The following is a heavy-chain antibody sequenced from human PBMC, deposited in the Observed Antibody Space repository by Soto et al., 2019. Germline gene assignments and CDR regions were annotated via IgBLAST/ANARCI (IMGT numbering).Heavy chain of an antibody. Sequence: QLQLQESGPGLVKPSETLSLTCTVSGGSISSSSYYWGWIRQPPGKGLEWIGSIYYSGSTYYNPSLKSRVTISVDTSKNQFSLKLSSVTAADTAVYYCARHQRYYDILTGYYWGAFDIWGQGTMVTVSS. CDR2: IYYSGST. CDR3: ARHQRYYDILTGYYWGAFDI. J-gene: IGHJ3*02. CDR1: GGSISSSSYY. V-gene: IGHV4-39*01. D-gene: IGHD3-9*01.